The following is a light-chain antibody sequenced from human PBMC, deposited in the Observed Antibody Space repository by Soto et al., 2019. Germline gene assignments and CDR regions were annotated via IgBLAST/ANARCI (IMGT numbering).Light chain of an antibody. J-gene: IGLJ1*01. CDR1: TSNIGSHT. CDR3: ATWDDSMKGV. Sequence: QSVLTQPPSASGTPGQRVTIACSGSTSNIGSHTVNWYQRLPGTAPKLLINTNNQRPSGVPDLFSGYKSDTSASLVISGLQSEDEADYYCATWDDSMKGVFGTGTKLTVL. V-gene: IGLV1-44*01. CDR2: TNN.